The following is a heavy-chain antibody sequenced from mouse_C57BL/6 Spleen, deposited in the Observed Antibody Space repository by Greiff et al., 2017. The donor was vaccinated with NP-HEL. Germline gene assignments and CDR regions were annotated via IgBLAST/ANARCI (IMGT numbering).Heavy chain of an antibody. D-gene: IGHD2-2*01. CDR3: ARSGLYYAMDY. V-gene: IGHV1-42*01. CDR1: GYSFTGYY. CDR2: INPSTGGT. J-gene: IGHJ4*01. Sequence: VQLKESGPELVKPGASVKISCKASGYSFTGYYMNWVKQSPEKSLEWIGEINPSTGGTTYNQKFKAKATLTVDKTSSTAYMQLKSLTSEDSAVYYCARSGLYYAMDYWGQGTSVTVSS.